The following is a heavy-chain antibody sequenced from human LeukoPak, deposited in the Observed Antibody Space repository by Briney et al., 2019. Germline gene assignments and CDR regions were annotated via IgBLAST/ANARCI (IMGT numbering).Heavy chain of an antibody. D-gene: IGHD4-17*01. J-gene: IGHJ4*02. CDR1: GFTFSTYS. V-gene: IGHV3-48*02. Sequence: PGGSLRLACAASGFTFSTYSMNWVRQAPGKGLEWVSYIGTSSGTIHYTDSVKGRSTISRDNAKNSLYLQMNSLTDEDTAVYYCARHDYGCDPGDCWGQGTLVSVSS. CDR2: IGTSSGTI. CDR3: ARHDYGCDPGDC.